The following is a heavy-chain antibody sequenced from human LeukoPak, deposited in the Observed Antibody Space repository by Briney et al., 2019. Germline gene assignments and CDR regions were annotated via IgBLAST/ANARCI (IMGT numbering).Heavy chain of an antibody. Sequence: ASVKVSCKASGYTFTSYYMHWVRQAPGQGLEWMGIINPSGGSTSYAQKFQGRVTMTRDTSTSTVYMELSSLRSEDTAVYYCARDTNPSYSGWYKLPDYWGQGTLVTVSS. CDR3: ARDTNPSYSGWYKLPDY. D-gene: IGHD6-19*01. V-gene: IGHV1-46*01. CDR2: INPSGGST. J-gene: IGHJ4*02. CDR1: GYTFTSYY.